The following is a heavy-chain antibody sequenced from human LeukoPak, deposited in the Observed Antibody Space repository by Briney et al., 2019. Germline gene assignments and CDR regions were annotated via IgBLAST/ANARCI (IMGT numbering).Heavy chain of an antibody. Sequence: ASVKVSCKASGYTFTDYYMHWVRQAPGQGLEWMGWINPNSGGTNYAQKFQGRVAMTRDTSISTAYMELSRLRSDDTAVYYCARDLAWGSGYDLDYWGLGTLVIVSS. D-gene: IGHD5-12*01. CDR2: INPNSGGT. CDR1: GYTFTDYY. V-gene: IGHV1-2*02. J-gene: IGHJ4*01. CDR3: ARDLAWGSGYDLDY.